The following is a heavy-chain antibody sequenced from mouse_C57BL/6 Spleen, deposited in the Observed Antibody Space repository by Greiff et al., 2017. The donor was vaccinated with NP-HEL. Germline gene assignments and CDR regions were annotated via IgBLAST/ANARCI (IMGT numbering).Heavy chain of an antibody. CDR2: ISSGSSTI. CDR3: AITVWFAY. J-gene: IGHJ3*01. V-gene: IGHV5-17*01. Sequence: EVKLVESGGGLVKPGGSLKLSCAASGFTFSDYGMHWVRQAPEKGLEWVAYISSGSSTIYYADTVKGRFTISRDNAKNTLFPQMTSLRSEDTAMYYCAITVWFAYWGQGTLVTVSA. CDR1: GFTFSDYG. D-gene: IGHD4-1*01.